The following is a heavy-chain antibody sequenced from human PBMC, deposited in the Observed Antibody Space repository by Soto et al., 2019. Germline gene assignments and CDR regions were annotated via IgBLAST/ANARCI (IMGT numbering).Heavy chain of an antibody. CDR2: TYYRSKWNN. Sequence: SQTLSLTCAISGDSVSSNSAAWNWIRQSPSRCLELLRRTYYRSKWNNDYAVSVKSRITFNPDTSQNQFSLHLNSVTPEDTAVYYCARGDVVVPAAMGGGAFDIWGQGTMVTVSS. J-gene: IGHJ3*02. V-gene: IGHV6-1*01. CDR1: GDSVSSNSAA. D-gene: IGHD2-2*01. CDR3: ARGDVVVPAAMGGGAFDI.